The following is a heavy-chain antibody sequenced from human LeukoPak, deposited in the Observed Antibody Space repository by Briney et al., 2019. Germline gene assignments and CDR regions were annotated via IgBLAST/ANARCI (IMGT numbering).Heavy chain of an antibody. D-gene: IGHD3-10*01. CDR1: GSTFSSYA. V-gene: IGHV3-23*01. J-gene: IGHJ4*02. Sequence: PGGSLRLSCAASGSTFSSYAMSWVRQAPGKGLEWVSAISGSGGSTYYADSVKGRFTISRDNSKNTLYLQMNSLRAEDTAVYYCAKDTAWGYYYGSGSYYGPLDYWGQGTLVTVSS. CDR2: ISGSGGST. CDR3: AKDTAWGYYYGSGSYYGPLDY.